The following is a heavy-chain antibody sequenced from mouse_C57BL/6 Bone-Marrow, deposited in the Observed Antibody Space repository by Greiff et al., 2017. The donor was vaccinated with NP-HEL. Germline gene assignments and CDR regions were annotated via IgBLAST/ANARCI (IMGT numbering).Heavy chain of an antibody. Sequence: EVQLVESEGGLVQPGSSMKLSCTASGFTFSDYYMAWVRQVPEKGLEWVANINYDGSSTYYLDSLKSRFIISRDNAKNILYLQMSSLMSEDTATYYCSREGYYGGYFDYWGQGTTLTVSS. D-gene: IGHD1-1*01. CDR3: SREGYYGGYFDY. CDR1: GFTFSDYY. V-gene: IGHV5-16*01. CDR2: INYDGSST. J-gene: IGHJ2*01.